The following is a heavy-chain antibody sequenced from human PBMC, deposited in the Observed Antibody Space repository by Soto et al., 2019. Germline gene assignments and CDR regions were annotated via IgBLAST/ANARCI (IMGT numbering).Heavy chain of an antibody. D-gene: IGHD6-13*01. CDR3: AKNVDRSSWLTKYYFDY. Sequence: EVQLLESGGGLVQPGGSLRLSCAASGFTFSSYAMSWVRQAPGKGLECVSAISGSGGSTYYADSVKGRFTSSRDNSKKTLYLHMNSLRAEDTAVYYCAKNVDRSSWLTKYYFDYWGQGTLVTVSS. CDR2: ISGSGGST. J-gene: IGHJ4*02. CDR1: GFTFSSYA. V-gene: IGHV3-23*01.